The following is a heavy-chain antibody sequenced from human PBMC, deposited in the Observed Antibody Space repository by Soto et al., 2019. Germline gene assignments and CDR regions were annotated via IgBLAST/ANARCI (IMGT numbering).Heavy chain of an antibody. CDR1: GGSISSSSYF. CDR2: IYYSAST. Sequence: SETLSLTCTVSGGSISSSSYFWGWIRQPPGKGLEWIGSIYYSASTNYNPSLKSRVTISVDTSKNQFSLKLSSVTAADTAVYYCAREEVWLDPWGQGTLVTVSS. J-gene: IGHJ5*02. CDR3: AREEVWLDP. V-gene: IGHV4-39*07.